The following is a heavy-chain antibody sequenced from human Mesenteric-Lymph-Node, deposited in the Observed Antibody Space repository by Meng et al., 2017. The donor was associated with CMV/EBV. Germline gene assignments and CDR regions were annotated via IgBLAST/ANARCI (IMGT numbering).Heavy chain of an antibody. CDR2: IYYSGST. CDR3: ARLIPMTIFDY. Sequence: SETLSLTCTVSGGSISSSSYYWGWIRQPPGKGLEWIGNIYYSGSTYYNPSLKGRVTISVDTSKNQFSLQLSSVTAADTAVYYCARLIPMTIFDYWGQGTLVTVSS. D-gene: IGHD3-3*01. CDR1: GGSISSSSYY. V-gene: IGHV4-39*07. J-gene: IGHJ4*02.